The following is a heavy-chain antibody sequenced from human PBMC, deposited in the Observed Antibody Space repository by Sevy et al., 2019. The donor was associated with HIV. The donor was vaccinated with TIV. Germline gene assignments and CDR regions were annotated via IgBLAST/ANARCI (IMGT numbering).Heavy chain of an antibody. Sequence: GGSLRLSCAASGFTFSSYAMHWVRQAPGKGLEWVAVISYDGSNKYYADSVKGRFTISRDNSKNTLYLQMNSLRAEDTAVYYCARSRITMVRGVENYYYGTDVWGQGTTVTVSS. CDR1: GFTFSSYA. J-gene: IGHJ6*02. D-gene: IGHD3-10*01. CDR3: ARSRITMVRGVENYYYGTDV. CDR2: ISYDGSNK. V-gene: IGHV3-30-3*01.